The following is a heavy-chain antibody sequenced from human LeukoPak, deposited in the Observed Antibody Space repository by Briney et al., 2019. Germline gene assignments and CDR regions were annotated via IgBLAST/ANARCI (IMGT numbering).Heavy chain of an antibody. Sequence: SETRSLTCSVSGGSITSYYWFWIRQPPGKGLEWMGYFYYSGSTIYNPSLKSRVTISVDTSKNQFSLKLSSVTAADTAVYYCARGWGYGDPRAYFDYWGQGTLVTVSS. CDR3: ARGWGYGDPRAYFDY. D-gene: IGHD4-17*01. V-gene: IGHV4-59*12. CDR1: GGSITSYY. J-gene: IGHJ4*02. CDR2: FYYSGST.